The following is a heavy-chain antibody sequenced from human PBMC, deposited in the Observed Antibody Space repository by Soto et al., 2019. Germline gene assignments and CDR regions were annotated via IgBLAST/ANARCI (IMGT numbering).Heavy chain of an antibody. D-gene: IGHD3-3*01. CDR3: ARQLPRPYYDFWSGYPDY. Sequence: SETLSLTCTVSGGSISSSSYYWGWIRQPPGKGLEWIGSIYYSGSTYYNPSLKSRVTISVDTSKNQFSLKLSSVTAADTAVYYCARQLPRPYYDFWSGYPDYWGQGTLVTVSS. V-gene: IGHV4-39*01. CDR1: GGSISSSSYY. J-gene: IGHJ4*02. CDR2: IYYSGST.